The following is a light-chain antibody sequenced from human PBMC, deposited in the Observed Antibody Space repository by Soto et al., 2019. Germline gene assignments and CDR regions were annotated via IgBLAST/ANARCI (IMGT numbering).Light chain of an antibody. CDR2: DVT. Sequence: QSVLTQPRSVSGSPGQSVTISCTGSSSDVGGYDYVSWYLQHPGKAPKLILYDVTKRPSGVPDRFSGAKSGNTASLTISGLQAEDEGDYYCCSYTRTYTWVFGGGTQLTVL. J-gene: IGLJ3*02. V-gene: IGLV2-11*01. CDR1: SSDVGGYDY. CDR3: CSYTRTYTWV.